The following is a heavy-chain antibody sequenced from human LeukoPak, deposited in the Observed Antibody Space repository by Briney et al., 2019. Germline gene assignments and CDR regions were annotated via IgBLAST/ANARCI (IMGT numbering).Heavy chain of an antibody. CDR3: AKVSLRCTSSSCFGTYDY. D-gene: IGHD2-2*01. CDR1: GFTFSSYA. Sequence: GGSLRLSCAASGFTFSSYAMSWVRQAPGKGLEWVSGISGSGASTYYADSVKGRFTISRDNSKNTLYLQLNSLRAEDTAVYYCAKVSLRCTSSSCFGTYDYWGQGTLVTVSS. J-gene: IGHJ4*02. CDR2: ISGSGAST. V-gene: IGHV3-23*01.